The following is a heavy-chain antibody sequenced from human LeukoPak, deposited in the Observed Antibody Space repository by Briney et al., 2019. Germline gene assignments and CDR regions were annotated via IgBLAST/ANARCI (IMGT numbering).Heavy chain of an antibody. Sequence: PSETLSLTCTVSGGSISSGSYYWSWIRQPAGKGLEWIGRIYTSGSTNYNPSLKSRVTISVDTSKNQFSLKLSSVTAADTAVYYCARDATLDIVVVQAAHQWYMDVWGKGTTVTVSS. CDR2: IYTSGST. CDR3: ARDATLDIVVVQAAHQWYMDV. J-gene: IGHJ6*03. V-gene: IGHV4-61*02. CDR1: GGSISSGSYY. D-gene: IGHD2-2*01.